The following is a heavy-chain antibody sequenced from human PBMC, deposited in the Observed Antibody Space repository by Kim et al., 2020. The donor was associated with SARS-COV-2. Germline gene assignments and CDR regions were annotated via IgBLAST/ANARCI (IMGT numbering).Heavy chain of an antibody. Sequence: GGSLRLSCAASGFSFSNFAIHWVRQAPGKGLEWVTVISNDGNTQKFADSVKGRFTISRDTSTNTVYLQMNNLRDEDAAVYYCARDGRSPWTNWFEHWGQGTLVTVSS. D-gene: IGHD2-15*01. CDR2: ISNDGNTQ. V-gene: IGHV3-30*04. J-gene: IGHJ5*02. CDR3: ARDGRSPWTNWFEH. CDR1: GFSFSNFA.